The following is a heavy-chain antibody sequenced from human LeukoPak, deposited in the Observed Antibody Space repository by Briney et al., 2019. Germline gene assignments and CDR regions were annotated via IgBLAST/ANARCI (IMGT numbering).Heavy chain of an antibody. CDR1: GFTVSSNY. Sequence: PGGSLRLSCAASGFTVSSNYMSWVRQAPGKGLEWVSVIYSGGSTYYADSVKGRFTISRDNSKNTLYLQMNSLRAEDTAVYYCARDRGYCSSTSCYAHSAAFDIWGQGTMVTVSS. J-gene: IGHJ3*02. D-gene: IGHD2-2*01. CDR3: ARDRGYCSSTSCYAHSAAFDI. CDR2: IYSGGST. V-gene: IGHV3-53*01.